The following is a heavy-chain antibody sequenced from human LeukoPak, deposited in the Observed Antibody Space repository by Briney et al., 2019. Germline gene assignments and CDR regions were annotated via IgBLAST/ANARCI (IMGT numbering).Heavy chain of an antibody. CDR3: ARQRRSSTSLRGYYFDY. CDR2: IYYSGST. V-gene: IGHV4-30-4*01. J-gene: IGHJ4*02. Sequence: PSQTLSLTCTVSGGSISSGDYYWSWIRQPPGKGLEWIGYIYYSGSTYYNPSLKSRVTISVDTSKNQFSLKLSSVTAADTAVYYCARQRRSSTSLRGYYFDYWGQGTLVTVSS. D-gene: IGHD2-2*01. CDR1: GGSISSGDYY.